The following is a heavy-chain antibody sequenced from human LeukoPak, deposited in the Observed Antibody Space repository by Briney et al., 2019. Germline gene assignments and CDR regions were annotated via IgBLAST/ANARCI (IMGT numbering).Heavy chain of an antibody. CDR1: GFTFSSYW. Sequence: PGRSLRLSCAASGFTFSSYWMHWVRQAPGKGLVWVSRINSDGSSTSYADSVKGRFTISRDNAKNTLYLQMNSLRAEDTAVYYCASFTYDFWSGYYTGIPDYWGQGTLVTVSS. V-gene: IGHV3-74*01. D-gene: IGHD3-3*01. J-gene: IGHJ4*02. CDR3: ASFTYDFWSGYYTGIPDY. CDR2: INSDGSST.